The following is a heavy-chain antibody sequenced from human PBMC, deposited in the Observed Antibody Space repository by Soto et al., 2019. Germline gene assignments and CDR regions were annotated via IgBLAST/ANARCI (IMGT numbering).Heavy chain of an antibody. Sequence: GSLRLSCAASAFMFSSYAMSWVRQAPGKGLEWVSTISLGGGNTHYADSVKGRFTISRDNAKNTLYLQMNSLRGEDTAVYYCAKDPSTGYADHWGQGTLVTVSS. D-gene: IGHD3-9*01. CDR1: AFMFSSYA. V-gene: IGHV3-23*01. CDR3: AKDPSTGYADH. CDR2: ISLGGGNT. J-gene: IGHJ1*01.